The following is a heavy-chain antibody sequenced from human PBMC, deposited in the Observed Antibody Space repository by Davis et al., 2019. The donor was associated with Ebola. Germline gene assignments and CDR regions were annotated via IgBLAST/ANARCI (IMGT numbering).Heavy chain of an antibody. CDR2: IYYSGST. Sequence: SETLSLTCTVSGGSISTHYWSWIRQPPGKGLEWIGYIYYSGSTTYNPSLRSRVTISVDTSKNQFSLKLSSVTAADTAVYYCARDHCSGGSCYVYGMDVWGQGTTVTVSS. V-gene: IGHV4-59*08. D-gene: IGHD2-15*01. J-gene: IGHJ6*02. CDR1: GGSISTHY. CDR3: ARDHCSGGSCYVYGMDV.